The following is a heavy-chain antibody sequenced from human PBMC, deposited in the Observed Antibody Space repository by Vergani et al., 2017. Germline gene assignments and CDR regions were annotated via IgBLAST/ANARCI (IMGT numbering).Heavy chain of an antibody. D-gene: IGHD2-15*01. CDR1: GGSLSGYY. CDR3: TRHWAVVAANNWFDP. Sequence: QVQLQQWGPGLLKPSETLSLTCAVYGGSLSGYYWSWIRLAPGKGLEWIGEINHSGSTNYNPSLESRVTMSVDTSKSQFSLKLSSVTAADTAVYYCTRHWAVVAANNWFDPWGQGTLVTVSS. CDR2: INHSGST. V-gene: IGHV4-34*01. J-gene: IGHJ5*02.